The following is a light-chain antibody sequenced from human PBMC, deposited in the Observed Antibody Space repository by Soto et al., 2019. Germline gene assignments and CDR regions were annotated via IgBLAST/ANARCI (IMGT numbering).Light chain of an antibody. J-gene: IGLJ2*01. Sequence: QAVVTQEPSLTVSPGGTVTLTCGSSTGAVTSGHYPYWFQQKPGQAPRTLIYDTSNKHSWTPARFSGSLLGGKADLTLSGAQPEDEAEYYCLLSYSGARLVVFGGGTKLTVL. CDR2: DTS. CDR1: TGAVTSGHY. V-gene: IGLV7-46*01. CDR3: LLSYSGARLVV.